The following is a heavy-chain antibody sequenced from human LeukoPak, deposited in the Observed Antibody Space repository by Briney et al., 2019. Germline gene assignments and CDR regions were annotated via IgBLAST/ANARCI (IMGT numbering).Heavy chain of an antibody. CDR1: GYSFTSYW. CDR2: IYPGDSDT. Sequence: GESLKISCKGSGYSFTSYWIGWVRQMPGKGLEWMGIIYPGDSDTRYSPSFQGQVTIPADKSISTAYLQWSSLKAADTAMYYCARHRGHYDSSGYYFDYWGQGTLVTVSS. V-gene: IGHV5-51*01. D-gene: IGHD3-22*01. J-gene: IGHJ4*02. CDR3: ARHRGHYDSSGYYFDY.